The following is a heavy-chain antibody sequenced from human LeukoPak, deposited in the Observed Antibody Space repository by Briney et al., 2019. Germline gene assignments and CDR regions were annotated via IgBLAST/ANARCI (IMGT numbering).Heavy chain of an antibody. CDR3: AREGSPRIAAAFAEYFQH. Sequence: ASVKVSCKASGYTFTSYDINWVRQATGQGLEWMGWMNPNSGNTGYAQKFQGRVTITRNTSISTDYMELSSLRSEDTAVYYCAREGSPRIAAAFAEYFQHWGQGTLVSVSS. D-gene: IGHD6-13*01. CDR2: MNPNSGNT. J-gene: IGHJ1*01. CDR1: GYTFTSYD. V-gene: IGHV1-8*03.